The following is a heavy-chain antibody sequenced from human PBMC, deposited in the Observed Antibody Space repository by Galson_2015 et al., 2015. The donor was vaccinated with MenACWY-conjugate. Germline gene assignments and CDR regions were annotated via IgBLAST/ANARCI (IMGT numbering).Heavy chain of an antibody. CDR2: ISGSGGST. CDR3: ARPPMVRGVMYFQH. V-gene: IGHV3-23*01. D-gene: IGHD3-10*01. Sequence: LRLSCAASGFTFSSYAMSWVRQAPGKGLEWVSAISGSGGSTYYADSVKGRFTISRDNSKNTLYLQMNSLRAEDTAVYYCARPPMVRGVMYFQHWGQGTLVTVSS. CDR1: GFTFSSYA. J-gene: IGHJ1*01.